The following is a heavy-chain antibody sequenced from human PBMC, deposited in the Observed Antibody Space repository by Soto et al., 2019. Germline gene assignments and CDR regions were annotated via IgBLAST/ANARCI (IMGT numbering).Heavy chain of an antibody. V-gene: IGHV3-7*01. Sequence: EEQLVESGGGLVQPGESLRLSCTASGFTINSHWLTWIRQAPGKGLEWVANINQGGSDKYYLESVKGRFTISRDNAKNSLFLQMNSLGAEDTAVYYCARGHYGMDVWGQGTTVTVSS. CDR2: INQGGSDK. J-gene: IGHJ6*02. CDR3: ARGHYGMDV. CDR1: GFTINSHW.